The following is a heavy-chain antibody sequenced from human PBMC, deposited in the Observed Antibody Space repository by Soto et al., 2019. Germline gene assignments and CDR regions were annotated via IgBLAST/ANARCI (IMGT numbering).Heavy chain of an antibody. J-gene: IGHJ4*02. V-gene: IGHV1-3*01. Sequence: ASVKVSCKASGYTFTSYAMHWVRQAPGQRLEWMGWINAGNGNTKYSQKFQGRVTITRDTSASTAYMELSSLRSEDTAVYYCARDEFAENLFDYCGQRTLVTVSS. CDR2: INAGNGNT. CDR3: ARDEFAENLFDY. D-gene: IGHD3-10*01. CDR1: GYTFTSYA.